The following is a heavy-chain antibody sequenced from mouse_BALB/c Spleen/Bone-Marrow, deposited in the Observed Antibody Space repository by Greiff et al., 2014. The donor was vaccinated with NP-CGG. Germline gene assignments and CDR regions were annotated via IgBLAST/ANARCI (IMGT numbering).Heavy chain of an antibody. D-gene: IGHD1-2*01. CDR3: ARITTATGAMDY. CDR1: GFSLTNYG. CDR2: IWADGST. V-gene: IGHV2-9*02. Sequence: QVQLKESGPGLVAPSQSPSITCTVSGFSLTNYGVHWVRQPPGKGLEWLGVIWADGSTNYNSALMSRLSISKDNSKSQVLFKMNSLQTDDTAMYYCARITTATGAMDYWGQGTSVTVSS. J-gene: IGHJ4*01.